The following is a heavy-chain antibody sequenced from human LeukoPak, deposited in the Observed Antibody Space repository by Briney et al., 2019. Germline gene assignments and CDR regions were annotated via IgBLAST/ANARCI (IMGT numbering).Heavy chain of an antibody. D-gene: IGHD1-26*01. CDR2: IWYDGSNK. CDR3: ARDLGGSYGYFDY. J-gene: IGHJ4*02. V-gene: IGHV3-33*01. CDR1: GLTFSSYN. Sequence: GGSLRLSCAASGLTFSSYNMHWVRQAPGKGLEWVAVIWYDGSNKYCADSVKGRFTISRDNSKNTLYMQMNSLRVEDTAVYYCARDLGGSYGYFDYWGQGTLVTVSS.